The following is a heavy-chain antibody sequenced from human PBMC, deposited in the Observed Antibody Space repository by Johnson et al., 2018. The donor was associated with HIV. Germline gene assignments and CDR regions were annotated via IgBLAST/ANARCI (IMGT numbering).Heavy chain of an antibody. Sequence: VQLVESGGGLIQPGGSLRLSCAASGFTVRSNYMSWVRQAPGKGLEWVSVIYSGGSTYYADSVKGRFTISRDNSKNTLYLQMNSLRAEDTAVYYCARDRAVPDDGYNDYAFDIWGQGTMVTVSS. CDR1: GFTVRSNY. V-gene: IGHV3-53*01. CDR3: ARDRAVPDDGYNDYAFDI. J-gene: IGHJ3*02. CDR2: IYSGGST. D-gene: IGHD5-24*01.